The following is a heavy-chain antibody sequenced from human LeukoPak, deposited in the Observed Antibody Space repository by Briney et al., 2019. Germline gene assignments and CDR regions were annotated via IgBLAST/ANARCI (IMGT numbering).Heavy chain of an antibody. CDR1: GGSISSSSYY. Sequence: SETLSLTCTVSGGSISSSSYYWGWIRQPPGKGLEWIGSIYYSGSTYYNPSLKSRVTISVDTSKNQFSLKLSSVTAADTAVYYCARMSNSSPIIDYWGQGTLVTVSS. J-gene: IGHJ4*02. D-gene: IGHD6-13*01. CDR2: IYYSGST. CDR3: ARMSNSSPIIDY. V-gene: IGHV4-39*07.